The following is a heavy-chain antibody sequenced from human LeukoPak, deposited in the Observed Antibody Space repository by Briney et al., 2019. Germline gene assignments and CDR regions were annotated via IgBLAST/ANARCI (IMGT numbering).Heavy chain of an antibody. D-gene: IGHD3-22*01. CDR3: ARDAYYYDSSGYQSPDFDY. Sequence: GGSLRLSCAASGFTFSSYSMNWVRQAPGKGLEWVSSISSSSSYIYYADSVKGRFTISRDNAKNSLYLQMNSLRAEDTAVYYCARDAYYYDSSGYQSPDFDYWGQGTLVTVSS. J-gene: IGHJ4*02. V-gene: IGHV3-21*01. CDR2: ISSSSSYI. CDR1: GFTFSSYS.